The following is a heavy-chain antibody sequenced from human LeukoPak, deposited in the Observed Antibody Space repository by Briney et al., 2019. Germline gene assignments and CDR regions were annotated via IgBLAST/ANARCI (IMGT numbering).Heavy chain of an antibody. CDR3: ARAMRGYSGYDY. D-gene: IGHD5-12*01. V-gene: IGHV1-2*02. CDR1: GYRFSDYY. CDR2: INPNSGGT. J-gene: IGHJ4*02. Sequence: ASVKVSCKTSGYRFSDYYMHWVRQAPGQGLEWMGWINPNSGGTNYAQKFQGRVTMTRDTSISTAYMELSRLRSDDTAVYYCARAMRGYSGYDYSGQGTLVTVSS.